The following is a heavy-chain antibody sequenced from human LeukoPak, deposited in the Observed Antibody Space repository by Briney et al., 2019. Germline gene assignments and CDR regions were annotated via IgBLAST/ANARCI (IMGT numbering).Heavy chain of an antibody. CDR2: IKQDGSEK. D-gene: IGHD1-26*01. J-gene: IGHJ4*02. Sequence: PGGSLRLSCAASGFTFSSYWMSWVRQAPGKGLEWVANIKQDGSEKYYVDSVKGRFTISRDNAKNSLYLQMNSLRAEDTAVYYCARDAPWDGVGATKVFDYWGQGTLVTVSS. V-gene: IGHV3-7*01. CDR1: GFTFSSYW. CDR3: ARDAPWDGVGATKVFDY.